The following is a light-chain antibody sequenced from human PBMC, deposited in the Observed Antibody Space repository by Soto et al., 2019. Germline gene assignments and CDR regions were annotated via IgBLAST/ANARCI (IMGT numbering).Light chain of an antibody. Sequence: DVVMKQSPLSLPVTLGQPASISCRSSQSLVYSDGNTYLNCFQQRPGQAPRRQIYRVSNRDSGVPERVSGSGSGTDFTLKISRVEAEDVGVYYYMPGSPWPSMFGQGDKVEIK. J-gene: IGKJ1*01. V-gene: IGKV2-30*01. CDR3: MPGSPWPSM. CDR2: RVS. CDR1: QSLVYSDGNTY.